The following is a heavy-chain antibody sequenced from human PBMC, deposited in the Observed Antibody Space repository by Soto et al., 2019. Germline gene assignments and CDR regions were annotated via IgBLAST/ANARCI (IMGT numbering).Heavy chain of an antibody. CDR1: GFTFSSYG. CDR2: ISYDGSNK. D-gene: IGHD3-10*02. J-gene: IGHJ6*02. V-gene: IGHV3-30*18. Sequence: QVQLVESGGGVVQPGRSLRLSCAASGFTFSSYGMHWVRQAPGKGLEWVAVISYDGSNKYYADSVKGRFTISRDNSKNTLYQQMNSLRAEDTAVYYCAKGVRGYGMDVWGQGTTVTVSS. CDR3: AKGVRGYGMDV.